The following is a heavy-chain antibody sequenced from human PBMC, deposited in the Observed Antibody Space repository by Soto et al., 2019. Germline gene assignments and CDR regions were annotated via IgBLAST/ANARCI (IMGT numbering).Heavy chain of an antibody. CDR2: INPSGGST. V-gene: IGHV1-46*01. D-gene: IGHD6-13*01. J-gene: IGHJ4*02. Sequence: GASVKVSCKASGYTFTSYYMHWVRQAPGQGLEWMGIINPSGGSTSYAQKFQGRVTMTRDTSTSTVYMELSSLRSEDTAVYYCGRAFSSSWYPQYYFDYWGQGTLVTVSS. CDR1: GYTFTSYY. CDR3: GRAFSSSWYPQYYFDY.